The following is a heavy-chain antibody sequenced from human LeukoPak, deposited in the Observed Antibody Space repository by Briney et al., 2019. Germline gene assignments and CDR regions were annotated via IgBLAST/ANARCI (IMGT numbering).Heavy chain of an antibody. CDR2: IRFEGNEK. Sequence: GGAVRLSCAACVFTFRDYGMHWVRPSPGKGVAGVAFIRFEGNEKYYADSVRGRFTISRDNSKNTLYLDMNSLRGDDTAVYYCAKDLMRDRWFGESWGQGTLVTVSS. D-gene: IGHD3-10*01. V-gene: IGHV3-30*02. J-gene: IGHJ5*02. CDR3: AKDLMRDRWFGES. CDR1: VFTFRDYG.